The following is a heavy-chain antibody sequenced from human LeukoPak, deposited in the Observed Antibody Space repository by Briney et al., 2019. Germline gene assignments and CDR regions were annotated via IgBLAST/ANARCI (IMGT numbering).Heavy chain of an antibody. V-gene: IGHV4-39*01. Sequence: SETLSLTCTVSGGSISSSSYYWGWIRQPPGKGLEWIGSIYYSGSTYYNPSLKSRVTISVDTSKNQFSLKLSSVTAADTAVYYCATSRATIFGAGPAYYFDYWGQGTLVTVSS. CDR3: ATSRATIFGAGPAYYFDY. CDR1: GGSISSSSYY. J-gene: IGHJ4*02. D-gene: IGHD3-3*01. CDR2: IYYSGST.